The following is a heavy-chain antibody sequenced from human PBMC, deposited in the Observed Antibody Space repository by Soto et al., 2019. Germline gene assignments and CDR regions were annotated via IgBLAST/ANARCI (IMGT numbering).Heavy chain of an antibody. CDR2: IIPILGIA. CDR1: GGTFSSNT. CDR3: ARALGQYYGDYEYGWFDP. Sequence: QVQLVQSGAEVKKPGSSVKVSCKASGGTFSSNTISWVRQAPGQGLEWMGRIIPILGIANYAQKFQGRVTITADKSTSTDDMELSSLRSEDTAVYYWARALGQYYGDYEYGWFDPWGQGTLVTVSS. V-gene: IGHV1-69*02. D-gene: IGHD4-17*01. J-gene: IGHJ5*02.